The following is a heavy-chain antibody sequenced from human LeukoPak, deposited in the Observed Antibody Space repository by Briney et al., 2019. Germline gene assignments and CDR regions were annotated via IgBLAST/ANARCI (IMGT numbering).Heavy chain of an antibody. V-gene: IGHV1-18*04. CDR1: GYTFTGYY. D-gene: IGHD6-13*01. CDR2: ISAYNGNT. J-gene: IGHJ4*02. CDR3: ARAPVSSSWS. Sequence: ASVKVSCKASGYTFTGYYMHWVRQAPGQGLEWMGWISAYNGNTNYAQKLQGRVTMTTDTSTSTAYMELRSLRSDDTAVYYCARAPVSSSWSWGQGTLVTVSS.